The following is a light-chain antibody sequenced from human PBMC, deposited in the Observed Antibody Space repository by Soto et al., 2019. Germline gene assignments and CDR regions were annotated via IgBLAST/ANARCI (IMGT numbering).Light chain of an antibody. V-gene: IGKV3-15*01. Sequence: ETVMTQSLVTLSVSPGERATLSCRASQSVTSDLAWYQQKSGQPPRLLIFDASTRATGVPARFIGSGSGTEFTITISSLQSEDFGFYYCQQDNNWPWTFGQGTKVDIK. CDR1: QSVTSD. J-gene: IGKJ1*01. CDR3: QQDNNWPWT. CDR2: DAS.